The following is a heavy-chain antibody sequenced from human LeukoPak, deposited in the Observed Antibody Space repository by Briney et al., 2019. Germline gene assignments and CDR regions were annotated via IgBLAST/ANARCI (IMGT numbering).Heavy chain of an antibody. J-gene: IGHJ3*01. CDR3: ARVGGWVGNTDGLDF. D-gene: IGHD1-26*01. CDR2: IRNKANCYTT. V-gene: IGHV3-72*01. Sequence: GGSLRLSCAASGFTFSAQYMDWVRQAPGKGLEWVGRIRNKANCYTTEYVASVRGRFIISRDDSKNSLYLQMNSLKTEDTAVYYCARVGGWVGNTDGLDFWGQETMVTVSS. CDR1: GFTFSAQY.